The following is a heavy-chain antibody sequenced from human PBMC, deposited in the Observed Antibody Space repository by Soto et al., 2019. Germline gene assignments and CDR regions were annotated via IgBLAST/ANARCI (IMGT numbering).Heavy chain of an antibody. CDR2: IIPIFGTA. CDR3: ARGNVDTAMDHYYYYGMDV. CDR1: GGTFSSYA. Sequence: QVQLVQSGAEVKKPGSSVKVSCKASGGTFSSYAISWVRQAPGQGLEWMGGIIPIFGTANYAQKFQGRVTITADEDTSTAYMGLSSLRSEDTAVYYCARGNVDTAMDHYYYYGMDVWGQGTTVTVSS. J-gene: IGHJ6*02. D-gene: IGHD5-18*01. V-gene: IGHV1-69*12.